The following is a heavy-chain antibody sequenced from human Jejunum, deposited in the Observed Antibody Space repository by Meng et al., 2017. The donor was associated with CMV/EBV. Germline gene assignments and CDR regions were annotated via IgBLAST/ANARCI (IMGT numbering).Heavy chain of an antibody. CDR2: ITWGGGT. J-gene: IGHJ1*01. D-gene: IGHD3-16*01. Sequence: LRLSCAVSGFTVDDYAMHWVRQVPGKGLEWVSHITWGGGTSYTDSVKGRFTISRDNAKNSLFLQMDSLRAEDTAVYYCASTLTSDNWGQGTLVTVSS. CDR1: GFTVDDYA. CDR3: ASTLTSDN. V-gene: IGHV3-43D*03.